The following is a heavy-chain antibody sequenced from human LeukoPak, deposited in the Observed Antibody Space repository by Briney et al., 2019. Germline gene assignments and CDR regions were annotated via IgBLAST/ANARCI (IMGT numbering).Heavy chain of an antibody. CDR1: GFTFSSYW. Sequence: GGSLRLSCAASGFTFSSYWMHWVRQTPGKGLAWVSRINSDGRSTSYADSVRGRFTISRDNAKNTPYLQMNSLRAEDTAIYYCARTPEYECSVHDTDDCYFRHFDLWGRGTPVTVSS. CDR3: ARTPEYECSVHDTDDCYFRHFDL. CDR2: INSDGRST. D-gene: IGHD2-21*02. J-gene: IGHJ2*01. V-gene: IGHV3-74*01.